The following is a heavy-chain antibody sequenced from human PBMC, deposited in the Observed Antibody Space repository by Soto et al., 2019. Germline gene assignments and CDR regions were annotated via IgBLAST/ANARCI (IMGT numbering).Heavy chain of an antibody. J-gene: IGHJ3*02. CDR1: GGSISSGGYY. V-gene: IGHV4-31*03. Sequence: PSETLSLTCTASGGSISSGGYYWSWIRQHPGKGLEWIGYIYYSGSTYYNPSLKSRVTISVDTSKNQFSLKLSSVTAADTAVYYCARDPGIAVAGHDAFDIWGQGTMVTVSS. CDR2: IYYSGST. CDR3: ARDPGIAVAGHDAFDI. D-gene: IGHD6-19*01.